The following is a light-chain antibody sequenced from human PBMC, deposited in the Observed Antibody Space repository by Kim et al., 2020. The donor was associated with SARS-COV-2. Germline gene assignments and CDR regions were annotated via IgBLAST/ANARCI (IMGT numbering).Light chain of an antibody. Sequence: SVTISCAGTSSDVGGYNYASRYQQHPRKAPKLFIYDVTARPSGVSNRFSGYKSGNTASLTISGLQNEDEADYYCTSYTSSTTRVLYGGGNKLTVL. CDR2: DVT. CDR1: SSDVGGYNY. CDR3: TSYTSSTTRVL. V-gene: IGLV2-14*03. J-gene: IGLJ2*01.